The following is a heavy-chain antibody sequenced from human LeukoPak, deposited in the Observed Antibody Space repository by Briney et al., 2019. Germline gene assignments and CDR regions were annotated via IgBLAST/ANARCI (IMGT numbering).Heavy chain of an antibody. CDR3: ARASSSSSRSFAS. Sequence: GRSLRLSCAASGFTFRSYVMHGVRQAPGKGLEWVAVISYDGSNKYYADAVKGRFTISRDNSKNTLYLQINSWRRDEQGVYYFARASSSSSRSFASGGQGPLVTVSS. J-gene: IGHJ4*02. D-gene: IGHD6-6*01. V-gene: IGHV3-30*14. CDR1: GFTFRSYV. CDR2: ISYDGSNK.